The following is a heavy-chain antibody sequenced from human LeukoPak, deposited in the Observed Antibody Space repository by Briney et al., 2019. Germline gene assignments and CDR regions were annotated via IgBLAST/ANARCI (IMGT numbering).Heavy chain of an antibody. Sequence: ASVRVSCKASGGPFSSYPISWVRQAPGQGLGWMGRIVPILDVANYAQKFKDRVTLTADKSTTTAYMELSSLTSGDTAVYFCAREFREVNWNDGTHFDYWGQGTLVTVSS. V-gene: IGHV1-69*04. CDR1: GGPFSSYP. CDR3: AREFREVNWNDGTHFDY. CDR2: IVPILDVA. D-gene: IGHD1-1*01. J-gene: IGHJ4*02.